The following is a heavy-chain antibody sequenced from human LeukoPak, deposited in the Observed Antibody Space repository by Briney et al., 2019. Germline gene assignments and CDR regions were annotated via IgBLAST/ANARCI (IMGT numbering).Heavy chain of an antibody. CDR1: GFTFSSYA. Sequence: GGTLRLSCAASGFTFSSYAMSWVRQAPGKGLEWVSAISGSGGSTYYADSVKGRFTISRDNSKNTLYLQMNSLRAEDTAVYYCASIDGYYYYYMDVWGKGTTVTVSS. J-gene: IGHJ6*03. V-gene: IGHV3-23*01. D-gene: IGHD3-16*02. CDR3: ASIDGYYYYYMDV. CDR2: ISGSGGST.